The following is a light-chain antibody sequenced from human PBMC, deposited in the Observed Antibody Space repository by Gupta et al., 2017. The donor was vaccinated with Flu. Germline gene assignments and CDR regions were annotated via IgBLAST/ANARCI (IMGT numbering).Light chain of an antibody. CDR1: GSDMGGYNS. CDR2: KVS. V-gene: IGLV2-14*01. J-gene: IGLJ2*01. Sequence: TGSDMGGYNSGSWYQKHPGSALNLMFFKVSSRPSGVSSRFACSKSDNTSFLTISGHQAEDDAYYYCSSYTTSYTLVFGAGTKLTVL. CDR3: SSYTTSYTLV.